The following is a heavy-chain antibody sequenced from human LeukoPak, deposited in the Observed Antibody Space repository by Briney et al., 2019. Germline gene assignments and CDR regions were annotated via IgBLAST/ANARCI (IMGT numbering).Heavy chain of an antibody. CDR1: GYTFTSYG. V-gene: IGHV1-18*01. Sequence: VASVKVSCKASGYTFTSYGISWVRQAPGQGLEWMGWVSAYNGNTNYAQKLQGRVTMTTDTSTSTAYMGLRSLRSDDTAVYYCARDRRGYFDWLLPFDYWGQGTLVAVSS. CDR3: ARDRRGYFDWLLPFDY. J-gene: IGHJ4*02. D-gene: IGHD3-9*01. CDR2: VSAYNGNT.